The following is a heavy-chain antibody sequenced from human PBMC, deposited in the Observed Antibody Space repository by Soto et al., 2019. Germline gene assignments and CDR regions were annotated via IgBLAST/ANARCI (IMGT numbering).Heavy chain of an antibody. J-gene: IGHJ6*02. CDR1: GFTVSSNY. V-gene: IGHV3-53*01. CDR2: IYSGGDT. Sequence: EEQLVESGGGLIQPGGSLRLSCAASGFTVSSNYMSWVRQAPGKGLEWVSIIYSGGDTYYAGSVKGRFTISRDNPKNTLYLQMNSLRAEDTAVYYCARDPSKESGMDIWGQGTTVTV. CDR3: ARDPSKESGMDI.